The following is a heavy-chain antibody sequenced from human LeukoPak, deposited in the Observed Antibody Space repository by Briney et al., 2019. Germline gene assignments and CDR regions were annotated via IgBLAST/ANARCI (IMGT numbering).Heavy chain of an antibody. D-gene: IGHD3-22*01. V-gene: IGHV1-18*01. CDR2: ISAYNGNT. J-gene: IGHJ4*02. CDR1: GGTFSSYA. CDR3: ARSVRSGYYWNFDY. Sequence: ASVKVSCKASGGTFSSYAISWVRQAPGQGLEWMGWISAYNGNTNYAQKLQGRVTMTTDTSTSTAYMELRSLRSDDTAVYYCARSVRSGYYWNFDYWGQGTLVTVSS.